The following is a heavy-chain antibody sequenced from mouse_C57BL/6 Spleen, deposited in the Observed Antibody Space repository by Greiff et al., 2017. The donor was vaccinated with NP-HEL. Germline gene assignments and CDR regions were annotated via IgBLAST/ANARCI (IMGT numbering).Heavy chain of an antibody. CDR3: ASATTGYWYFDV. D-gene: IGHD2-14*01. Sequence: QVQLQQPGAELVRPGSSVKLSCKASGYTFTSYWMHWVKQRPIQGLEWIGNIDPSDSETHYNQKFKDKATLTVDKSSSTAYMQLSSLTSEDAAVDYCASATTGYWYFDVWGTGTTVTVSS. CDR2: IDPSDSET. CDR1: GYTFTSYW. J-gene: IGHJ1*03. V-gene: IGHV1-52*01.